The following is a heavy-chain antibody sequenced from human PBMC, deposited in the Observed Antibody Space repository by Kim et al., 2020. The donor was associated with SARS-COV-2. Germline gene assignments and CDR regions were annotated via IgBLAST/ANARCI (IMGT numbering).Heavy chain of an antibody. CDR1: GYTFTTRY. V-gene: IGHV1-2*05. J-gene: IGHJ4*02. CDR2: INPDSGFP. CDR3: ARGNTETIDY. Sequence: ASVKVSCKTSGYTFTTRYLHWVRQAPGHGLEWMGRINPDSGFPDYAQRFQGRVTMTRDKSISTVDMELSSLRSDDTVVYYCARGNTETIDYWGQGTLVTVSS.